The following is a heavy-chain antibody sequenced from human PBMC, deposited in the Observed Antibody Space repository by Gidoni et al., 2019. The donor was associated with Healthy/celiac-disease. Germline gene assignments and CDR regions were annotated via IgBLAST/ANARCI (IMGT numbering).Heavy chain of an antibody. J-gene: IGHJ6*02. CDR2: IIPIFGTA. Sequence: QVQLVQSGAEVQKPGSSVKVSCTASGGTFSSYAISWVRQAPGQGLEWMGGIIPIFGTANYAQKFQGRITITADESTSTAYMELSSLRSEDTAVYYCARDSGGASAGWFSPGVWGQGTTVTVSS. CDR1: GGTFSSYA. CDR3: ARDSGGASAGWFSPGV. D-gene: IGHD2-15*01. V-gene: IGHV1-69*01.